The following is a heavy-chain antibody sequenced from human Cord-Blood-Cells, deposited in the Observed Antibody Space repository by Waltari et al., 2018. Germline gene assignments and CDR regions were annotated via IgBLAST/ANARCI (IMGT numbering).Heavy chain of an antibody. D-gene: IGHD6-19*01. CDR3: ARDGAVAAIYYFDY. V-gene: IGHV1-2*02. Sequence: QVQLVQSGAEVKKPGASVKVSCKASGYTFTGYYMHWVRQAPGPGLEWMGWINPNRGGTNNAQKLQGRVTMTRETSISTAYMELSRLRSDDTAVYYCARDGAVAAIYYFDYWGQGTLVTVSS. CDR1: GYTFTGYY. CDR2: INPNRGGT. J-gene: IGHJ4*02.